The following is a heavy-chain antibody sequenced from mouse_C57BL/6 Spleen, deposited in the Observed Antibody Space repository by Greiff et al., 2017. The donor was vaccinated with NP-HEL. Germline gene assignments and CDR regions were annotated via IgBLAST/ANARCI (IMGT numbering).Heavy chain of an antibody. J-gene: IGHJ2*01. CDR3: ARSGYDYDYYFDY. CDR2: INPGSGGT. V-gene: IGHV1-54*01. CDR1: GYAFTNYL. D-gene: IGHD2-4*01. Sequence: QVQLKESGAELVRPGTSVKVSCKASGYAFTNYLIEWVKQRPGQGLEWIGVINPGSGGTNYNEKFKGKATLTADKSSSTAYMQLSSLTSEDSAVYFCARSGYDYDYYFDYWGQGTTLTVSS.